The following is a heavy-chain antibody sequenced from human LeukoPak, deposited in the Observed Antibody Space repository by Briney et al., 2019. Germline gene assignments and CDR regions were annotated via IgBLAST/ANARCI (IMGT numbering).Heavy chain of an antibody. CDR3: SCDGAYGSGSSPQYYYYMDV. CDR1: GFTFDDYA. J-gene: IGHJ6*03. CDR2: MNWNGGIT. V-gene: IGHV3-9*01. D-gene: IGHD3-10*01. Sequence: GRSLRLSCAASGFTFDDYAMHWVRQAPGRGLEWVSGMNWNGGITGYADSVKGRFTISRDNSKNTLYLQMNSLRAEDTAVYYCSCDGAYGSGSSPQYYYYMDVWGKGTTVTVSS.